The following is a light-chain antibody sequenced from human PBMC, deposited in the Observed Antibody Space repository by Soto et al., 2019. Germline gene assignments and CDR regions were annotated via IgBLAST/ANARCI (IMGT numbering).Light chain of an antibody. Sequence: QSVKSHPGSVSWSPGQSITISCTGTSSDVGHYNHVSWYQQHPGKAPKLIIYEVSNRPSAVSDRFSGSKSGNTASLTISGLHTEDEAHYYCTSDTGGSAPFVFGTGTNVTXL. V-gene: IGLV2-14*01. CDR3: TSDTGGSAPFV. J-gene: IGLJ1*01. CDR1: SSDVGHYNH. CDR2: EVS.